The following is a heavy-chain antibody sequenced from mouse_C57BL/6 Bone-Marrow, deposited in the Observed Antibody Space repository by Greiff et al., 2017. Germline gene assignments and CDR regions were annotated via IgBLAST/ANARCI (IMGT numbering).Heavy chain of an antibody. Sequence: QVTLKESGPGILQPSQTLSLTCSSSGFSLSTFGMGVGWIRQPPGKGLVWLAHIWWDDDKYYNPVLKSRPTISKDTSKNQVFLKIANVDTADTATYYCAREVLFITTVVTQSWGQGTLVTVSA. J-gene: IGHJ3*01. V-gene: IGHV8-8*01. CDR1: GFSLSTFGMG. CDR3: AREVLFITTVVTQS. D-gene: IGHD1-1*01. CDR2: IWWDDDK.